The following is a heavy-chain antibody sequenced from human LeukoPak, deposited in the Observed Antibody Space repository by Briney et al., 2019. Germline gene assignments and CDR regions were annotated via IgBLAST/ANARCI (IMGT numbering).Heavy chain of an antibody. CDR2: IWYDGSNK. D-gene: IGHD1-26*01. V-gene: IGHV3-33*01. J-gene: IGHJ6*02. Sequence: GRSLRLSCAASGFTFSSYGMHWVRQAPGKGLEWVAVIWYDGSNKYYADSVKGRFTISRDNSKNTLYLQMNSLRAEDTAVYYCARDKTGSGSSSFYYYYYGMDVWGQGTTVTVSS. CDR1: GFTFSSYG. CDR3: ARDKTGSGSSSFYYYYYGMDV.